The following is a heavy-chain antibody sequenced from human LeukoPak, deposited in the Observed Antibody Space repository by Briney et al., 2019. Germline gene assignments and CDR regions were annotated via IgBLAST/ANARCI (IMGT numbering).Heavy chain of an antibody. CDR3: ARAGQLDY. D-gene: IGHD1-1*01. CDR2: INTNNVNR. J-gene: IGHJ4*02. Sequence: ASVEVSCKASGYIFTSYGISWVRQAPGQGLEWMGWINTNNVNRNYAQKLQGRVTMTTDTSTNTAYMELMSLTSDDTAVYYCARAGQLDYWGQGTLVTVSS. V-gene: IGHV1-18*01. CDR1: GYIFTSYG.